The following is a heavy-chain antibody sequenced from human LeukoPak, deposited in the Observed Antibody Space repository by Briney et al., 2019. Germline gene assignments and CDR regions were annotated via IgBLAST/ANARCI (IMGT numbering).Heavy chain of an antibody. D-gene: IGHD2-21*01. CDR3: ARGVSIPKPNYYYYGMDV. CDR1: GFTFSSYA. J-gene: IGHJ6*02. CDR2: ISYDGSNK. V-gene: IGHV3-30-3*01. Sequence: GGSLRLSCAACGFTFSSYAMHWVRQAQGKGLEWVAVISYDGSNKYYADSVKGRFTISRDNSKNTLYLQMNSLRAEDTAVYYCARGVSIPKPNYYYYGMDVWGQGTTVTVSS.